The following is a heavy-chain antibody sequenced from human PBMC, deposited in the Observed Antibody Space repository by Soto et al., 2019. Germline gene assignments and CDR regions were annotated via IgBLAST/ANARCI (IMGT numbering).Heavy chain of an antibody. CDR2: ITSSSDTI. D-gene: IGHD3-22*01. CDR3: ARVVVVIPPGYYYAMDV. CDR1: GFTFSSFH. J-gene: IGHJ6*02. Sequence: PGWSLRLSCAASGFTFSSFHMNWVRQAPGRGLEWVAYITSSSDTIYYPDSVKGRFTISRDNGKNSLFLQMNSLRDEDTAVYYCARVVVVIPPGYYYAMDVWGQGTTVTVSS. V-gene: IGHV3-48*02.